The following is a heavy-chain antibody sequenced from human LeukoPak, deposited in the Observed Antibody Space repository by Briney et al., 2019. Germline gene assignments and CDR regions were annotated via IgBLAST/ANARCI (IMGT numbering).Heavy chain of an antibody. J-gene: IGHJ4*02. CDR2: IYYSGST. CDR3: ARYYYDSSGYYLDY. CDR1: GGSISSGGYS. Sequence: PSQTLSLTCAVSGGSISSGGYSWSWIRQPPGKGLEWIGYIYYSGSTNYNPSLKSRVTISVDTSKNQFSLKLSSVTAADTAVYYCARYYYDSSGYYLDYWGQGTLVTVSS. D-gene: IGHD3-22*01. V-gene: IGHV4-30-4*07.